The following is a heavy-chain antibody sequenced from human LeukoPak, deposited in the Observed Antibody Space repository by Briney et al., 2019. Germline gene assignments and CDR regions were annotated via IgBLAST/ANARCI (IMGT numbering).Heavy chain of an antibody. V-gene: IGHV4-59*01. J-gene: IGHJ5*02. CDR2: IYYSGST. CDR1: GGSISSYY. Sequence: SETLSLTCTVSGGSISSYYWSWIRQPPGKGLEWIGYIYYSGSTNYNPSLKSRVTISVDTSKNQFSLKMSSVTAADTAVYYCARARDGHINNWFDPWGQGTLVTVSS. D-gene: IGHD5-24*01. CDR3: ARARDGHINNWFDP.